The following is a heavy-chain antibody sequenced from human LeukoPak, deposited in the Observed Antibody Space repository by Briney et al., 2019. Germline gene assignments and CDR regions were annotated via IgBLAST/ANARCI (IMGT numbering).Heavy chain of an antibody. D-gene: IGHD3-16*01. CDR1: DDSISGYY. V-gene: IGHV4-4*09. J-gene: IGHJ3*02. Sequence: SETLSLTCTVSDDSISGYYWGWIRQPPGKGLEWIGHIYSIGGPTCSPSLQSRVSISVDTSKNQSSLQLSSVTAADTAVYYCARRFRTGGNLHHDAYDIWGRGTVVAVSS. CDR2: IYSIGGP. CDR3: ARRFRTGGNLHHDAYDI.